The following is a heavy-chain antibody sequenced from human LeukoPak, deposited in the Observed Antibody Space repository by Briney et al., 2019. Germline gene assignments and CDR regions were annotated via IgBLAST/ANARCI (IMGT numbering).Heavy chain of an antibody. CDR1: GDSVTSTTYY. D-gene: IGHD4-17*01. J-gene: IGHJ4*02. CDR2: ISYRGSI. Sequence: SETLSLTCTVSGDSVTSTTYYWRWIRQPPGKGLEWIAIISYRGSIYYTPSLESRVTMSVDRSKNQFSLKLTSVTAADTAVYYCTRSHGVYWGQGTVVTVSS. CDR3: TRSHGVY. V-gene: IGHV4-39*01.